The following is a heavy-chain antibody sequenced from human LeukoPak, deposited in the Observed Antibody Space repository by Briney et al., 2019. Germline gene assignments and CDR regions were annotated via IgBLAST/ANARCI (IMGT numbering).Heavy chain of an antibody. CDR2: FDPEDGET. CDR3: ARDPSFTPESSVVVVPAAIGYYYGMDV. Sequence: GASVKVSCKVSGYTLTELSMHWVRQAPGKGLEWMGGFDPEDGETIYAQKFQGRVTMTEDTSTDTAYMELSSLRSEDTAVYYCARDPSFTPESSVVVVPAAIGYYYGMDVWGQGTTVTVSS. V-gene: IGHV1-24*01. CDR1: GYTLTELS. J-gene: IGHJ6*02. D-gene: IGHD2-2*01.